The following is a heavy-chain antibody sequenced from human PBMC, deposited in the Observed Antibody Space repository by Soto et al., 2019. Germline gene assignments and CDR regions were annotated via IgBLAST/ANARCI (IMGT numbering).Heavy chain of an antibody. J-gene: IGHJ6*02. CDR1: GYTFTSYY. V-gene: IGHV1-46*01. CDR3: ARAIRPIVVPAAIHYGMDV. CDR2: INPSGGST. Sequence: GASVKVSCKASGYTFTSYYMHWVRQAPGQGLEWMGIINPSGGSTSYAQKFQGRVTMTRDTSTSTVYMELSSLRSEDTAVYYCARAIRPIVVPAAIHYGMDVWGQGTTVTSP. D-gene: IGHD2-2*01.